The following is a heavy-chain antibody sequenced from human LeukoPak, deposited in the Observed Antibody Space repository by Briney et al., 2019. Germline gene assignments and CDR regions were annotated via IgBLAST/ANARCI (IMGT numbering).Heavy chain of an antibody. CDR2: ISTSSIYI. V-gene: IGHV3-21*01. CDR1: GFTFSSFS. Sequence: PGGSLRLSCAASGFTFSSFSMNWVRQAPGKGLEWVSSISTSSIYIYYADSVKGRFTISRDNAKNSLYLEMDSLKVDDTAVYYCARHEATMIVVVIPSYFDYWGQGTLVTVSS. CDR3: ARHEATMIVVVIPSYFDY. J-gene: IGHJ4*02. D-gene: IGHD3-22*01.